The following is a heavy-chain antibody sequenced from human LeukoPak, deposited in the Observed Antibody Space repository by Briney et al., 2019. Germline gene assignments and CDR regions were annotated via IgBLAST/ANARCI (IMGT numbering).Heavy chain of an antibody. V-gene: IGHV1-18*01. CDR3: ARVAEDIVVVIATSGEYFDY. Sequence: ASVTLSCKASGYTFTSYGISWVRQAPGQGLEWMGWISAYNGNTNYAQKLQGRVTMTTDTSTCTAYMELRSLRSDDTAVSYCARVAEDIVVVIATSGEYFDYWGQGTLVTVSS. CDR1: GYTFTSYG. J-gene: IGHJ4*02. CDR2: ISAYNGNT. D-gene: IGHD2-21*01.